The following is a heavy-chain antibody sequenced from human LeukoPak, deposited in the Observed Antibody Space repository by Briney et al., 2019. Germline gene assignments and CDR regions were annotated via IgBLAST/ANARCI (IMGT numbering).Heavy chain of an antibody. V-gene: IGHV4-34*01. J-gene: IGHJ6*02. CDR3: ARGHYDFWSGYYVHYYYSYGMDV. Sequence: GSLRLSCAASGFTFSDSHMSWVRQPPGKGLEWIGEINHSGSTNYNPSLKSRVTISVDTSKNQFSLKLSSVTAADTAVYYCARGHYDFWSGYYVHYYYSYGMDVWGQGTTVTVSS. CDR2: INHSGST. CDR1: GFTFSDSH. D-gene: IGHD3-3*01.